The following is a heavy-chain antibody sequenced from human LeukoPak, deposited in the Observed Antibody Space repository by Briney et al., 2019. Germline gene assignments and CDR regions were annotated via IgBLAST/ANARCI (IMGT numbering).Heavy chain of an antibody. J-gene: IGHJ6*03. CDR3: ARALRPDSSGYYWHYYYYYMDV. CDR2: INPNSGGT. D-gene: IGHD3-22*01. V-gene: IGHV1-2*02. Sequence: GASVKVSCKASGYTFSDYYMHWMRQAPGQGLEWMGWINPNSGGTKYAQKFQGRVTMTRNTSISTAYMELSSLRSEDTAVYYCARALRPDSSGYYWHYYYYYMDVWGKGTTVTISS. CDR1: GYTFSDYY.